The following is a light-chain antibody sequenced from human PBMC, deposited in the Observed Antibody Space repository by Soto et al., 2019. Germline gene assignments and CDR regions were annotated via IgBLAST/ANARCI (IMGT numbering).Light chain of an antibody. CDR3: QSYDSSLSAYV. Sequence: QSVLTQPPSVSGAPGQRVTISCTGSSSNIGAHYDVHWYQQPPGTAPKLLIYANNNRPSGVPDRFSGSKSGTSASLAISGLQAEDEADYYCQSYDSSLSAYVFGDGTKVTVL. V-gene: IGLV1-40*01. J-gene: IGLJ1*01. CDR1: SSNIGAHYD. CDR2: ANN.